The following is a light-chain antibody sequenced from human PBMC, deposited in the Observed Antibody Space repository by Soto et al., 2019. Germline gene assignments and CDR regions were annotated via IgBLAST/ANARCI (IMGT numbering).Light chain of an antibody. CDR1: QRISSW. J-gene: IGKJ2*01. V-gene: IGKV1-12*01. CDR2: GAS. CDR3: QQADSFPRT. Sequence: DIQMTQSPSSVSASVGDRVTITCRASQRISSWLVWYQQKPGKAPKLLIYGASSLQSGVPSRFSGSGSGTDFTLTINNLQPEDFATYYCQQADSFPRTFGQGTKLEIK.